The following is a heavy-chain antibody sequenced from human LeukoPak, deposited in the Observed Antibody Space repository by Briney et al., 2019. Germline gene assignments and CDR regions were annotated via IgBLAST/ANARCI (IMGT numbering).Heavy chain of an antibody. V-gene: IGHV1-2*06. D-gene: IGHD2-15*01. CDR2: HNPKSGGT. CDR1: GYTFTDYY. Sequence: ASVKVSCKASGYTFTDYYMHWVRQAPGQGLEWMGRHNPKSGGTDYAQNFQGRVTMTRDTSISTAYMELSSLTSDDTAVYYCGRACSGNSCYSDNWVDPWGQGTQVTVSS. CDR3: GRACSGNSCYSDNWVDP. J-gene: IGHJ5*02.